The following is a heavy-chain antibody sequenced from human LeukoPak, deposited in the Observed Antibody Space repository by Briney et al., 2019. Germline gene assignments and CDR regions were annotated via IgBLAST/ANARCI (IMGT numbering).Heavy chain of an antibody. V-gene: IGHV3-21*01. D-gene: IGHD3-22*01. Sequence: GGSLRLSCAASGFTFTSYSMNWVRQAPGKGLEWVSSISGSSKHRYYADSVKGRFTISRDNAKSSLYLQMNSLRAEDTAVYYCAKGYDSSGFYLDYWGQGTLVTVSS. CDR3: AKGYDSSGFYLDY. J-gene: IGHJ4*02. CDR2: ISGSSKHR. CDR1: GFTFTSYS.